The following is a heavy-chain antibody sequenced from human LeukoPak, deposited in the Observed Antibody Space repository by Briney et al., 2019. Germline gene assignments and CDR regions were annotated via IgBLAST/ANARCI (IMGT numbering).Heavy chain of an antibody. CDR1: GYTFTGYY. J-gene: IGHJ4*02. V-gene: IGHV1-2*02. D-gene: IGHD3-10*01. CDR2: INPNSGGT. Sequence: ASVKVSCKASGYTFTGYYMHWVRQAPGQGLEWMGWINPNSGGTNYAQKFQGRVTMTRDTSISTAYMELSRLRSDETAVYYCAREGVYGSGSADYWGQGTLVTVSS. CDR3: AREGVYGSGSADY.